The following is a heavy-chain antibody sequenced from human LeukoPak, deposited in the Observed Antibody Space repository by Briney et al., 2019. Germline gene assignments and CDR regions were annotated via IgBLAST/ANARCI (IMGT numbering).Heavy chain of an antibody. CDR1: GYTFTSYD. J-gene: IGHJ5*02. D-gene: IGHD2-2*02. V-gene: IGHV1-8*01. Sequence: GASVKVSCKASGYTFTSYDINWVRQATGQGPEWMGWMNPNSGNTGYAQKFQGRVTMTRNTSISTAYMELSSLRSEDTAVYYCARGKRRNCSSTSCYRLDPWGQGTLVTVSS. CDR3: ARGKRRNCSSTSCYRLDP. CDR2: MNPNSGNT.